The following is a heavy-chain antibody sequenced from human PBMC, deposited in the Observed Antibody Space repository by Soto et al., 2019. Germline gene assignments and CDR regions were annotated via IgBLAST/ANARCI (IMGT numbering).Heavy chain of an antibody. CDR3: AHRVLRTVFGLVTTTAIYFDF. J-gene: IGHJ4*02. CDR2: IYWDDDK. V-gene: IGHV2-5*02. Sequence: QITLNESGPPVVRPTETLTLTCRFSGFSLTTSGVGVGWIRQSPGKAPEWLALIYWDDDKRYSASLKSRLTNTTDTSKNQVVLTVSDLDPTDTATYYCAHRVLRTVFGLVTTTAIYFDFWGQGTPVAVSS. CDR1: GFSLTTSGVG. D-gene: IGHD3-3*01.